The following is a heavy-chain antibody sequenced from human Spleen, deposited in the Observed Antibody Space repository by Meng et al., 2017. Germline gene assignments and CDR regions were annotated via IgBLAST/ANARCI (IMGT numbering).Heavy chain of an antibody. V-gene: IGHV1-2*02. D-gene: IGHD6-13*01. CDR3: ARDEDISAAGYLLGDF. J-gene: IGHJ4*02. Sequence: ASVKVSCKASGYTFTGYFMHWVRQAPGQGLEWMGWINPKSGGTNYAQKFQGRVTMTRDTSISTAYMELSGLRSDDTAVYYCARDEDISAAGYLLGDFWGQGTLVTVSS. CDR2: INPKSGGT. CDR1: GYTFTGYF.